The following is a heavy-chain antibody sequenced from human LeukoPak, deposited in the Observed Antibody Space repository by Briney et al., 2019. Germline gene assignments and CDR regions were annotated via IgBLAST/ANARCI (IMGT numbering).Heavy chain of an antibody. D-gene: IGHD3-10*01. CDR3: ARDRRWFGTFDP. J-gene: IGHJ5*02. CDR1: GFTFSSYA. Sequence: PRRSLRLSCAASGFTFSSYAMHWVRQAPGKGLEWVAVISYDGSNKYYADSVKGRFTISRDNSKNTLYLQMNSLRAEDTAVYYCARDRRWFGTFDPWGQGTLVTVSS. CDR2: ISYDGSNK. V-gene: IGHV3-30*04.